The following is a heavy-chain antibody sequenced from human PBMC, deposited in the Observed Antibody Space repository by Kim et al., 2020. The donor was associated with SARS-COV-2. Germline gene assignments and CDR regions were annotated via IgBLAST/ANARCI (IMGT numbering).Heavy chain of an antibody. Sequence: NTGYAQKFQGRVTMTRNTSISTAYMELSSLRSEDTAVYYCARVPAASMEVWGQGTTVTVSS. D-gene: IGHD2-2*01. CDR2: NT. CDR3: ARVPAASMEV. V-gene: IGHV1-8*01. J-gene: IGHJ6*02.